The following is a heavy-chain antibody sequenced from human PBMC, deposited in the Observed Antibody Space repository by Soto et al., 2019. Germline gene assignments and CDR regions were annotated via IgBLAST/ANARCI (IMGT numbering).Heavy chain of an antibody. J-gene: IGHJ6*02. CDR2: MNANSGNT. CDR1: GYTFTSYD. V-gene: IGHV1-8*01. Sequence: QVQLVQSGAEVKKPGASVKVSCKASGYTFTSYDINWVRQATGQGLEWMGWMNANSGNTGYAQKFQGRVTMTRNTSISTAYMELSRLRAEDTAVYYCARGNTAMVVSYYYYCRMDVWGQGTTVTVSS. CDR3: ARGNTAMVVSYYYYCRMDV. D-gene: IGHD5-18*01.